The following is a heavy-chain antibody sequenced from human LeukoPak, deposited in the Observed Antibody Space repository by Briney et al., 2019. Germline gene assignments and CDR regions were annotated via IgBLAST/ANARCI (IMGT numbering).Heavy chain of an antibody. V-gene: IGHV4-34*01. J-gene: IGHJ5*02. CDR3: ARGPYSSSWYTRGYNWFDP. CDR2: INHSGGT. Sequence: PETLSLTCAVYGGSFSGYYWSWIRQPPGKGLEWIGEINHSGGTNYNPSLKSRVTISVDSSKNQFSLKLSSVTAADTAVYYCARGPYSSSWYTRGYNWFDPWGQGTLVTVSS. D-gene: IGHD6-13*01. CDR1: GGSFSGYY.